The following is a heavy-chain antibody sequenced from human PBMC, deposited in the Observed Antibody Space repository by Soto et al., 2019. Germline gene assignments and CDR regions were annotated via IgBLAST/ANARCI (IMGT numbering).Heavy chain of an antibody. D-gene: IGHD6-13*01. J-gene: IGHJ5*02. V-gene: IGHV1-3*01. Sequence: ASVKVSCKASGYTFTNYAIHWVRQAPGQRLECMGWINAGHGDTQYSQKFQGRVTITRDTSANTAYMELRGLRYEDTALYFCARAPLYSNRWQGSFDPWGRGTLVTVSS. CDR2: INAGHGDT. CDR1: GYTFTNYA. CDR3: ARAPLYSNRWQGSFDP.